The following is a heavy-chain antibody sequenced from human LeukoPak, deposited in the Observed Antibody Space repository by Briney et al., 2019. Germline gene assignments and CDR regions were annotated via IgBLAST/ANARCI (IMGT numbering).Heavy chain of an antibody. D-gene: IGHD1-26*01. V-gene: IGHV4-39*01. CDR1: GGSISSTSHF. CDR3: ARHVSGSYYSYFDY. J-gene: IGHJ4*02. Sequence: SETLSLTCSVSGGSISSTSHFSGWIRQPPGKGLEWIGSFSYTESTYYNPSLKSRVTISVDTSKNQFSLKLSSVIAADTAVYSCARHVSGSYYSYFDYWGQGTLVTVSS. CDR2: FSYTEST.